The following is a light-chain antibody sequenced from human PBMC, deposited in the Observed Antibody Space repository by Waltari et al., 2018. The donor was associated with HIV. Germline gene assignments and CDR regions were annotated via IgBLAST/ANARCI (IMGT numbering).Light chain of an antibody. CDR3: QHYGSSSWT. Sequence: PGERATLSCRASQSFSSSYLAWYRQKPGQAPRLLIYGASSRPTGIPDRFSGSGSGTDFTLTISRLEPEDFAVYYCQHYGSSSWTFGQGTKVEIK. CDR1: QSFSSSY. V-gene: IGKV3-20*01. J-gene: IGKJ1*01. CDR2: GAS.